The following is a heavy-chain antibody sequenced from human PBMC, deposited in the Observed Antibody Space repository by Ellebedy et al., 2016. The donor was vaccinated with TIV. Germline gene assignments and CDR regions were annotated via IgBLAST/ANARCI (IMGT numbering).Heavy chain of an antibody. V-gene: IGHV4-31*03. Sequence: LRLSCTVSGDSVSSGGNYWSWIRQHPGKGLEWIGYIHHSGSTYQNPSLKSRVTISLDTSKNEFSLRLNSVPAADTAVYSLATGLGVGGYWGQGTLVTVSS. CDR3: ATGLGVGGY. CDR1: GDSVSSGGNY. J-gene: IGHJ4*02. CDR2: IHHSGST. D-gene: IGHD3-16*01.